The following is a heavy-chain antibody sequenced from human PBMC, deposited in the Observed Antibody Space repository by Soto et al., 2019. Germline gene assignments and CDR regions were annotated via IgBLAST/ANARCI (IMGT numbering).Heavy chain of an antibody. V-gene: IGHV1-8*01. CDR3: ARMATFGSLNGFDP. CDR1: GYSFTNND. J-gene: IGHJ5*02. Sequence: ASVKVSCKASGYSFTNNDVSWVRQATGQGLGWMGWINPGSGDTGYAQKFQGRVTMTTDISIATAYMELSSLRSDDTAIYYCARMATFGSLNGFDPWGQGTLVTVSS. CDR2: INPGSGDT. D-gene: IGHD3-16*01.